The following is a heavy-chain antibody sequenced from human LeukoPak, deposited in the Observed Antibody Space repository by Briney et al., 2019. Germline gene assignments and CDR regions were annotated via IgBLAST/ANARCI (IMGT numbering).Heavy chain of an antibody. CDR1: TRSINSYY. CDR2: IYTTETT. Sequence: PSETLSLTCTLSTRSINSYYWGWVRPPPGKGMDWVGRIYTTETTQFNPSLKSRVSMSMDTWTNQFSLNLRSMAAADTAVYYCGRQGDLAAHYLLVFWSPGTLVAVS. CDR3: GRQGDLAAHYLLVF. J-gene: IGHJ4*02. D-gene: IGHD3-10*01. V-gene: IGHV4-4*07.